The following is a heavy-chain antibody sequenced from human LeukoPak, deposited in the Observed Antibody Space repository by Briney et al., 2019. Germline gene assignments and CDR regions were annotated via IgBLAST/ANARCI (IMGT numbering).Heavy chain of an antibody. CDR2: IYTSGST. D-gene: IGHD2-8*01. CDR3: ARVGYASSAIYFQQ. Sequence: SQTLSLTCTVSGGSISSGSYYWSWIRQPAGKGPEYIGRIYTSGSTNYNPSLKSRVTISVDTSKNHFSLKLSSVTAADTAVYYCARVGYASSAIYFQQWGQGTLVSVSS. J-gene: IGHJ1*01. CDR1: GGSISSGSYY. V-gene: IGHV4-61*02.